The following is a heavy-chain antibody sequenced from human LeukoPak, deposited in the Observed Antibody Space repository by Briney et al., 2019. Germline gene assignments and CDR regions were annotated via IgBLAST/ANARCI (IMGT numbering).Heavy chain of an antibody. D-gene: IGHD2-2*01. CDR2: ISSSSTTI. J-gene: IGHJ3*02. Sequence: GGSLRLSCAASGFTFNDYSMNWVRQAPGKGLEWVSYISSSSTTIYYADSVKGRFTISRDNAKNSLYLQMNSLRAEDTAVYYCARDGPYCSSTSCYGLVAFDIWGQGTMVTVSS. CDR1: GFTFNDYS. V-gene: IGHV3-48*01. CDR3: ARDGPYCSSTSCYGLVAFDI.